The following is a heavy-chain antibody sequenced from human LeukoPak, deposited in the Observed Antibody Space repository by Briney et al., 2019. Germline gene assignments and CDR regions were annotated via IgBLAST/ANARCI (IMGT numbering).Heavy chain of an antibody. Sequence: PSQTLSLTCTVSGGSISSGSYCWGWIRQPPGKGLEWIGNIYYSGSTYYNPSLRSRVTISVDTSKNQFSLKLSSVTAADTAVYYCAGLYGSGSYYGYWGQGSLVTVSS. V-gene: IGHV4-39*01. D-gene: IGHD3-10*01. J-gene: IGHJ4*02. CDR3: AGLYGSGSYYGY. CDR2: IYYSGST. CDR1: GGSISSGSYC.